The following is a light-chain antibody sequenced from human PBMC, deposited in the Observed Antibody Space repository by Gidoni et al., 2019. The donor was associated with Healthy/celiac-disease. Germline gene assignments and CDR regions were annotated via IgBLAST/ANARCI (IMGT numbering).Light chain of an antibody. CDR1: QPVMSSY. CDR3: HQYGNSPGT. J-gene: IGKJ1*01. V-gene: IGKV3-20*01. CDR2: GAS. Sequence: EIVFTQSPGTLYLSPGEGGTLSCRASQPVMSSYVAWYQKKTGQAPRLLIYGASSRATGIPDRFSGSGSGTDFTLPISRLEPEDFAVYYCHQYGNSPGTFGQGTKVDIK.